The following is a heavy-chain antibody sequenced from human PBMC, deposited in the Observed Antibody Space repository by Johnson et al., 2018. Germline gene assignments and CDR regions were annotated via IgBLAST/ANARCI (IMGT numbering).Heavy chain of an antibody. CDR2: IWYDGSNK. CDR3: ARARSWGIQLYYYYYGMDV. V-gene: IGHV3-33*01. CDR1: GFTFSSYG. Sequence: VQLLESGGGVVQPGRSLRLSCAASGFTFSSYGMHWVRQAPGKGLEWVAVIWYDGSNKYYADSVKGRFTISRDNSKNTLDLQMNSLRAEDTAVYYCARARSWGIQLYYYYYGMDVWGQGTTVTVSS. J-gene: IGHJ6*02. D-gene: IGHD5-18*01.